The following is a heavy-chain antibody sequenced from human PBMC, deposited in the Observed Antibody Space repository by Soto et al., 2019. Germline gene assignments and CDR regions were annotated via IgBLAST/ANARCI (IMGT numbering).Heavy chain of an antibody. V-gene: IGHV1-69*13. CDR3: ARDREQSTVVGCYYYAMDD. J-gene: IGHJ6*02. CDR2: IIPSFGTA. D-gene: IGHD2-15*01. CDR1: GCTFSSYA. Sequence: ASVKVSCKASGCTFSSYAISWVRQAPGQGLEWMGRIIPSFGTANYAQKFQGRVTITADESTSTAYMELSSLRSEDTAVYYCARDREQSTVVGCYYYAMDDWGQGTPVTVSS.